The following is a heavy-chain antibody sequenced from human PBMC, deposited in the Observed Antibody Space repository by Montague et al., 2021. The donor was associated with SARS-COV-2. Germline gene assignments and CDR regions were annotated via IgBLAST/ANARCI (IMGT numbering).Heavy chain of an antibody. V-gene: IGHV2-5*02. CDR2: IYWDDDK. J-gene: IGHJ4*02. Sequence: PALVKPTQTLTLTCTFSGFSLNASGVGVGWIRQPPGKALEWLASIYWDDDKRYSPSLTTRLTITKDTSNSQVVLRMTNVDPVDTATYYCAHSPIERGFWGQGTLVTVSS. CDR3: AHSPIERGF. D-gene: IGHD5-24*01. CDR1: GFSLNASGVG.